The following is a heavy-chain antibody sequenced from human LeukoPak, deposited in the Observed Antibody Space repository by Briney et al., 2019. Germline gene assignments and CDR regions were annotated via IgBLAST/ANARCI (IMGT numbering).Heavy chain of an antibody. Sequence: SETLSLTCTVSGGSISSSSDDWGWIRQPPGKGLEWIGSIYHSESTHYNPSLKSRVTIVVDASKNQFSLKLSSVTAADTAVYYCARGRYWFDPWGQGTLVTVSS. CDR3: ARGRYWFDP. D-gene: IGHD1-14*01. J-gene: IGHJ5*02. CDR1: GGSISSSSDD. CDR2: IYHSEST. V-gene: IGHV4-39*01.